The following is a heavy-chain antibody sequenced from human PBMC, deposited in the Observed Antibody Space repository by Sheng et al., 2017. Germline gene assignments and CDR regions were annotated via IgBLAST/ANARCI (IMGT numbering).Heavy chain of an antibody. CDR3: ASCGGPAPADDTVVTPVPPDY. V-gene: IGHV3-66*01. J-gene: IGHJ4*02. CDR1: GFTVSSNY. CDR2: IYSGGST. D-gene: IGHD2-21*01. Sequence: EVQLVESGGGLVQPGGSLRLSCAASGFTVSSNYMSWVRQAPGKGLEWVSVIYSGGSTYYADSVKGRFTISRDNSKNTLYLQMNSLRAEDTAVYYCASCGGPAPADDTVVTPVPPDYWGQGTLVTVSS.